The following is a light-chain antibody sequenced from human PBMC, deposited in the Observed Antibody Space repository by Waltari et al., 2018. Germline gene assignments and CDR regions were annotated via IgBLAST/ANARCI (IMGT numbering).Light chain of an antibody. J-gene: IGLJ2*01. CDR1: SSDIGTYNV. Sequence: QSALTQPASVSGSPGQSITISCTGTSSDIGTYNVVSWYQQHPGKAPKLLIYEDNKRPSGVSNRFSGSKSGNAASLTISGLQAEDEADYYCCSFAGSSTAVVFGGGAKLTVL. CDR3: CSFAGSSTAVV. CDR2: EDN. V-gene: IGLV2-23*01.